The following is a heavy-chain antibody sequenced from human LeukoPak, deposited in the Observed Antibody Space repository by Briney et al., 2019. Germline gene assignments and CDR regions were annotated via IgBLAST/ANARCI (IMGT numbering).Heavy chain of an antibody. CDR1: GFTFSDYH. CDR3: ARESYCSSTSCYGGDY. D-gene: IGHD2-2*01. CDR2: ISSSGSTI. J-gene: IGHJ4*02. Sequence: PGGSLRLSCAASGFTFSDYHMSWIRQAPGKGLEWVSYISSSGSTIYYADSVKGRFTISRDNAKNSLYLQMNSLRAEDTAVYYCARESYCSSTSCYGGDYWGQGTLVTVSS. V-gene: IGHV3-11*01.